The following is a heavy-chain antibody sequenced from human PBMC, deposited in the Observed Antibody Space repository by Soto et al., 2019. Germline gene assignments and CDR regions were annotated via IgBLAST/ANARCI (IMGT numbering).Heavy chain of an antibody. Sequence: QVQLVQSGAEVKKPGSSVKVSCKASGGTFSSYTISWVRQAPGQGLEWMGRIIPILGIANYEQKFQGRVTITADKSTSTAYMELSSLRSEDTAVYYCAREVRYYGSGSAYYYYGMDVWGQGTTVTVSS. J-gene: IGHJ6*02. CDR3: AREVRYYGSGSAYYYYGMDV. CDR1: GGTFSSYT. V-gene: IGHV1-69*08. D-gene: IGHD3-10*01. CDR2: IIPILGIA.